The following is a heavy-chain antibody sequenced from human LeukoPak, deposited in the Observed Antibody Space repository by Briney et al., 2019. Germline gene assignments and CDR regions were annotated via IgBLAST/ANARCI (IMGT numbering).Heavy chain of an antibody. CDR3: ARRVGAMNAFDI. Sequence: SETLSLTCGVSGDSISSYYWSWIRQPPGKGLEWIGYIYYGENAHYNPSLKSRVTISVDTSKNQFSLKLSSVTAADTAVYYCARRVGAMNAFDIWGQGTMVTVSS. J-gene: IGHJ3*02. CDR1: GDSISSYY. V-gene: IGHV4-59*01. D-gene: IGHD1-26*01. CDR2: IYYGENA.